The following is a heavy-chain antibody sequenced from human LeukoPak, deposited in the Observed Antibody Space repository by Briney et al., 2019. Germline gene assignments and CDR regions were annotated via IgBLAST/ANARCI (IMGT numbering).Heavy chain of an antibody. J-gene: IGHJ6*03. CDR1: GYTFTSYG. V-gene: IGHV1-18*01. CDR3: ARGDGRSNYYYYYMDV. D-gene: IGHD1-14*01. Sequence: ASVKVSCKASGYTFTSYGISWVRQAPGQGLEWMGWISAYNGNTNYAQKLQGRVTMTRNTSISTAYMELSSLRSEDTAVYYCARGDGRSNYYYYYMDVWGKGTTVTISS. CDR2: ISAYNGNT.